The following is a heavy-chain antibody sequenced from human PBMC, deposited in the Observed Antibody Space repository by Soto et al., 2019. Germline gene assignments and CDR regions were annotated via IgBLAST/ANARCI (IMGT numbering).Heavy chain of an antibody. Sequence: NPSETLSLTCTVSCGSISSYYWSWIRQPPGKGLEWIGYIYYSGSTNYNPSLKSRVTISVDTSKNQFSLKLSSVTAADTAVYYCARLRSSDLDPWGQGTLVTVSS. CDR2: IYYSGST. CDR1: CGSISSYY. CDR3: ARLRSSDLDP. V-gene: IGHV4-59*01. J-gene: IGHJ5*02. D-gene: IGHD6-13*01.